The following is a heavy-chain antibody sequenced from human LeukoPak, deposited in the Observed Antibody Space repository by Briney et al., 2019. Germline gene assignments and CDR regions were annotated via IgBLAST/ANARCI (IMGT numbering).Heavy chain of an antibody. Sequence: GGSLRLSCAASGFTVSSNYMNWVRQAPGKGLEWVSVIYSGDSTYYADSVRGRFTISRDNSKNTLYLQMNNLRVEDTAVYYCARDRAGVVPAIMDVWGKGTTVTVSS. J-gene: IGHJ6*03. D-gene: IGHD2-2*01. V-gene: IGHV3-53*01. CDR2: IYSGDST. CDR3: ARDRAGVVPAIMDV. CDR1: GFTVSSNY.